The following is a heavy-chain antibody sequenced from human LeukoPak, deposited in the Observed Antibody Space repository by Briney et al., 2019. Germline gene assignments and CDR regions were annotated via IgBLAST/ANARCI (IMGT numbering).Heavy chain of an antibody. CDR1: GYTFTSYY. V-gene: IGHV1-46*01. D-gene: IGHD3-22*01. Sequence: ASVKVSCKASGYTFTSYYMHWVRQAPGQGLEWMGIINPSGGSTSYAQKFQGRVTMTSDTSTSTVYMELSSLRSEDTAVYYCASGDYYDSSGYYGNEYFQHWGQGTLVTVSS. J-gene: IGHJ1*01. CDR3: ASGDYYDSSGYYGNEYFQH. CDR2: INPSGGST.